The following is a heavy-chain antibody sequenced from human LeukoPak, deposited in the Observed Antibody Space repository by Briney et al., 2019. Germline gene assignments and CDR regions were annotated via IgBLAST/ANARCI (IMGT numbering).Heavy chain of an antibody. CDR2: ISAYNGNT. J-gene: IGHJ6*02. D-gene: IGHD6-13*01. CDR3: ARDHSSSWYHYYYYYYGMDV. CDR1: GYTFTSYG. Sequence: ASVTVSCKASGYTFTSYGISWVRQAPGQGLEWMGWISAYNGNTNYAQKLQGRVTMTTDTSTSTAYMELRSLRSDDTAVYYCARDHSSSWYHYYYYYYGMDVWGQGTTVTVSS. V-gene: IGHV1-18*01.